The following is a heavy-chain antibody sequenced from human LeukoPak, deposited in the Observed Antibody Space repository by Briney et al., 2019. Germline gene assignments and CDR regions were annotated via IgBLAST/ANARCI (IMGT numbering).Heavy chain of an antibody. D-gene: IGHD2-2*01. CDR3: AKDHIVVVPAANKWFDP. Sequence: GGSLRLSCAASGFTFSNYAMSWVRQAPGKGLEWVSTVSGSGGSTYYADSVKGRFTISRDNSKNTLYLQMNSLRAEDTAVYYCAKDHIVVVPAANKWFDPWGQGTLVTVSS. CDR1: GFTFSNYA. J-gene: IGHJ5*02. V-gene: IGHV3-23*01. CDR2: VSGSGGST.